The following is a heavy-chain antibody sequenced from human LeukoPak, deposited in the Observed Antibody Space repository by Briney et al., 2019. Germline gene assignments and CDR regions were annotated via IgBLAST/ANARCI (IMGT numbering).Heavy chain of an antibody. CDR2: IYSGGYT. V-gene: IGHV3-66*01. CDR3: ARGGSSWQNYLDY. J-gene: IGHJ4*02. Sequence: GGSLRFSCAASGFTVSSNYMTWDRQALGKGLEWVSIIYSGGYTDYADSVKGRFIIATDNSKNTLYLQLNSLRVEDTAVYYCARGGSSWQNYLDYWGQGSLVTVSS. CDR1: GFTVSSNY. D-gene: IGHD6-13*01.